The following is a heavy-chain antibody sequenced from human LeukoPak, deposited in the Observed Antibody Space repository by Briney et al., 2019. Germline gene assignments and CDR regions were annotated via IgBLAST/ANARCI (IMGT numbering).Heavy chain of an antibody. V-gene: IGHV3-30*19. CDR3: ARAAYSTNWSIGDYLDY. D-gene: IGHD2-2*01. CDR1: GFTFSTSG. Sequence: GRSLRLSCAASGFTFSTSGMHWARQAPGRGLEWVGVISDDGSNRFYADSVKGRFTISRDNSGNTMYLQMNSLRTEDTAVYYCARAAYSTNWSIGDYLDYWGQGTLVTVSS. J-gene: IGHJ4*02. CDR2: ISDDGSNR.